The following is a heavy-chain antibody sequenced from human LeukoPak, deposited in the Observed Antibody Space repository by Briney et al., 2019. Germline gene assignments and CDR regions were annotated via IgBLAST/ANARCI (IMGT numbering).Heavy chain of an antibody. V-gene: IGHV3-7*01. CDR3: ARDPYTSSRYFDY. D-gene: IGHD6-13*01. CDR1: GFTFSNYW. Sequence: GGSLRLSCAASGFTFSNYWMSCVRQAPGKGLEWVANIKQDGSEKYYVDSLKGRFTISRDNAENSLYLQMNILRAEDTAVYYCARDPYTSSRYFDYWGQGTLVTVSS. CDR2: IKQDGSEK. J-gene: IGHJ4*02.